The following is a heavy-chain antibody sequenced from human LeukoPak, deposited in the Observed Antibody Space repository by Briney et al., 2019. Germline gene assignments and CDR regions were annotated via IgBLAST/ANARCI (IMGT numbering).Heavy chain of an antibody. CDR2: INQAGSVQ. Sequence: GGSLRLSCAASGFSFSAYYMNWVRQAPGKGPEWLANINQAGSVQNYVDSVRGRFTISRDNAKNSLFLQMNSLRAEDTAVYYCARAVRGGADTYWGQGTLVAVSS. D-gene: IGHD3-10*02. CDR3: ARAVRGGADTY. V-gene: IGHV3-7*04. J-gene: IGHJ4*02. CDR1: GFSFSAYY.